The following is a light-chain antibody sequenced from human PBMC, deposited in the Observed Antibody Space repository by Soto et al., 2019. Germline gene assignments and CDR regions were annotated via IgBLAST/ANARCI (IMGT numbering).Light chain of an antibody. CDR1: SSDIGSYNL. CDR2: EGS. Sequence: QSVLTQSASVSGSPGQSITFSCTGTSSDIGSYNLVSWYQQHPGKAPKLMIYEGSKRPSGVSNRFSGSKSGNTASLTISGLQAEDEADYYCCSYAGSSTVVFGGGTKVTVL. CDR3: CSYAGSSTVV. J-gene: IGLJ2*01. V-gene: IGLV2-23*01.